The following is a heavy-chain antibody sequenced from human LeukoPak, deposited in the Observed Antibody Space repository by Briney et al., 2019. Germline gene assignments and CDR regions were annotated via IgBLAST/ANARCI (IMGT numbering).Heavy chain of an antibody. J-gene: IGHJ3*02. CDR1: GGTFSSYA. D-gene: IGHD3-3*01. V-gene: IGHV1-69*13. CDR2: IIPIFGTA. CDR3: ARDLEGYSDI. Sequence: GASVKVSCKASGGTFSSYAISWVRQAPGQGLEWMGGIIPIFGTANYAQKFQGRVTITADESTSTAYMELSSLRSEDTAVYYCARDLEGYSDIWGQGTMVTVSS.